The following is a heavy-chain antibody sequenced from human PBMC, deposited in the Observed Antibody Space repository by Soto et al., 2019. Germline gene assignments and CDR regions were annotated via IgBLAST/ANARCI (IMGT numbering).Heavy chain of an antibody. J-gene: IGHJ4*02. CDR1: GGSISSGIYY. CDR2: ISYSATT. CDR3: ARAYISGWSFFDF. Sequence: QVQLQESGPGLVKPSQTLSLTCTVSGGSISSGIYYWSWIGHHPGKGLEWIGYISYSATTYYNPSLESRVTISVDTSKNQFSLKLNSVAAADTAVYYCARAYISGWSFFDFWGQGTLVTVSS. D-gene: IGHD6-19*01. V-gene: IGHV4-31*03.